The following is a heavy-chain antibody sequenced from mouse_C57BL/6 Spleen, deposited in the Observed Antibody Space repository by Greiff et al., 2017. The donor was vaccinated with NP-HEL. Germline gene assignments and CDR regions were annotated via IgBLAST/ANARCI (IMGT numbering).Heavy chain of an antibody. Sequence: VQLQQSGPELVKPGASVKISCKASGYTFTDYYMNWVKQSHGKSLEWIGDINPNNGGTSYNQKFKGKATLTVDKSSSTAYMELRSLTSEDSAVYYCSRSGGYGSRYDYAKGYWGQGTSVTVSS. CDR1: GYTFTDYY. D-gene: IGHD1-1*01. CDR3: SRSGGYGSRYDYAKGY. CDR2: INPNNGGT. J-gene: IGHJ4*01. V-gene: IGHV1-26*01.